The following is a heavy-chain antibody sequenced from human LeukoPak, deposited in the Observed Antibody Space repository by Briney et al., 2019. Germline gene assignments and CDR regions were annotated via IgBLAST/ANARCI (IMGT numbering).Heavy chain of an antibody. J-gene: IGHJ6*03. CDR3: AIQGVDTAMVSMDV. CDR1: GGSISSSSYY. CDR2: IYYSGST. Sequence: SETLSLTCTVSGGSISSSSYYWGWIRQPPGKGLEWIGSIYYSGSTYYNPSLKSRVTISVDTSKNQFSLKLSSVTAADTAVYYCAIQGVDTAMVSMDVWGKGTTVTVSS. V-gene: IGHV4-39*01. D-gene: IGHD5-18*01.